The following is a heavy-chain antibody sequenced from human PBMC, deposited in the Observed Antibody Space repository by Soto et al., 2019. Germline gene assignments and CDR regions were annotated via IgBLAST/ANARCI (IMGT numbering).Heavy chain of an antibody. V-gene: IGHV3-30*18. Sequence: GGSLRLSCAASGFTFSSYGMHWVRQAPGKGLEWVAVISYDGSNKYYADSVKGRFTISRDNSKNTLYLQMNSLRAEDTAVYYCAKVIQGYYYYIDVWGKGTTVTVSS. CDR2: ISYDGSNK. CDR3: AKVIQGYYYYIDV. CDR1: GFTFSSYG. J-gene: IGHJ6*03.